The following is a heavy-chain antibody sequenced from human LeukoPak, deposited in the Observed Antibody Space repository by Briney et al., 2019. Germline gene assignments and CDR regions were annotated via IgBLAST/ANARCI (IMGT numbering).Heavy chain of an antibody. CDR3: AKEVSRVTTFYFDY. Sequence: GGSLRLSCAASGFTFSSYAMNWVRQAPGKGLEWVSAISGSGAGTYYADSVKGRFTISRDNSKSTLYLQMNSLRAEDAAVYYCAKEVSRVTTFYFDYWGQGTLVTVSS. CDR2: ISGSGAGT. D-gene: IGHD4-17*01. J-gene: IGHJ4*02. V-gene: IGHV3-23*01. CDR1: GFTFSSYA.